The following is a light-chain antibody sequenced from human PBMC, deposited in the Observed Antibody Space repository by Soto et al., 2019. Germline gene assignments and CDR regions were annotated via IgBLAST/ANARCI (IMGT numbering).Light chain of an antibody. CDR1: SSDVGAYNY. J-gene: IGLJ1*01. CDR2: EVN. Sequence: QSALTQPASVSCSPGQSITISCTGTSSDVGAYNYVSWYQQHPGKAPKLMIYEVNYRPSGVSNRFSGSKSGITASLTISGLQAEDEADYYCISYASTSTAVFGTGTKVTVL. CDR3: ISYASTSTAV. V-gene: IGLV2-14*01.